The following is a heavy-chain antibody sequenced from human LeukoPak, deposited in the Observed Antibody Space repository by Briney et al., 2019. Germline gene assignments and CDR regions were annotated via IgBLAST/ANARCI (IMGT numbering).Heavy chain of an antibody. CDR3: ARGPFVYNWNDGDAFDI. CDR1: GYTFTGYY. CDR2: INPNSGGT. D-gene: IGHD1-20*01. V-gene: IGHV1-2*06. J-gene: IGHJ3*02. Sequence: ASVKVSCKASGYTFTGYYMHWVRQAPGQGLEWMGRINPNSGGTNYAQKFQGRVTMTRDTSISTAYMELSRLRSDDTAVHYCARGPFVYNWNDGDAFDIWGQGTMVTVSS.